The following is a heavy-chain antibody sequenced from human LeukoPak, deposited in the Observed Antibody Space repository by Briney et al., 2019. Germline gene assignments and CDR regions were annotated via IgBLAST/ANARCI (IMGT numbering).Heavy chain of an antibody. CDR3: ARSYGSRDYYYYGMDV. CDR1: VGSISTYY. Sequence: PSETLSLTCAVSVGSISTYYWSWIRQPPGKGLEWVGYIYYSGSTSYNPSLKSLVTILLDTSNNQFSLKLSSVTAADTAVYYCARSYGSRDYYYYGMDVGGQGTTVTVSS. D-gene: IGHD3-22*01. CDR2: IYYSGST. V-gene: IGHV4-59*01. J-gene: IGHJ6*02.